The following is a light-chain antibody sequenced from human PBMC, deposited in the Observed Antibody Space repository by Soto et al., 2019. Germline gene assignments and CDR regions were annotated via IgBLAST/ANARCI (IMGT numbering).Light chain of an antibody. J-gene: IGLJ1*01. CDR3: CSFAGNFLYV. Sequence: QSALTQPRSVSGSPGQSVTISCTGSNRDVGGYSYVSWYQQHPGKAPKLMIYDVTKRPSGVPDRFSGSKSGNTASLTISGLQAEDEADYHCCSFAGNFLYVFGTGTKVTVL. CDR2: DVT. CDR1: NRDVGGYSY. V-gene: IGLV2-11*01.